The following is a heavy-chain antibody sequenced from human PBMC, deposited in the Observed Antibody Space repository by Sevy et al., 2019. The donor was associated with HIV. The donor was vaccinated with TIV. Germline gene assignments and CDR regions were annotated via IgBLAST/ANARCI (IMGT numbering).Heavy chain of an antibody. J-gene: IGHJ6*02. D-gene: IGHD3-10*01. CDR1: GFTFSTYS. Sequence: GGSLRLSCAASGFTFSTYSMNWVRQAPGKGLEWVSYISSSSTIYYEDSVRGRFTISSDNAKNTLYLQMKSMSADDTAVYYCARVPYTGRYGMDVWGQGTTVTVSS. V-gene: IGHV3-48*01. CDR2: ISSSSTI. CDR3: ARVPYTGRYGMDV.